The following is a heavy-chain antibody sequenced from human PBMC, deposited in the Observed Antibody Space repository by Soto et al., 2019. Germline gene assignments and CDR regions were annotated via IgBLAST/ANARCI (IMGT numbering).Heavy chain of an antibody. D-gene: IGHD2-21*01. CDR2: IIPIFGTA. J-gene: IGHJ2*01. CDR1: VCTFSSYA. V-gene: IGHV1-69*01. Sequence: KVSCNDSVCTFSSYAISWLRQSPGQGLEWMSAIIPIFGTANYAQQFQGRVTITADESTSTADMELSCLRSEDTAVFFFFQAEDGIRDL. CDR3: FQAEDGIRDL.